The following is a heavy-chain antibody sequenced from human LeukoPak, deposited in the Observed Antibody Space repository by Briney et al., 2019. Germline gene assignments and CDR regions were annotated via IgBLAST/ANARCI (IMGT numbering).Heavy chain of an antibody. Sequence: RPGGSLRLSCAASGFIFSNSWMSWVRQVPGKGLESVANINQHGSDKYYMDSVKGRFTISRDNARNSLFLQMNSLRAEDAAVYYCARDPMHGAFDIWGQGTMVTVSS. CDR1: GFIFSNSW. CDR2: INQHGSDK. J-gene: IGHJ3*02. V-gene: IGHV3-7*01. CDR3: ARDPMHGAFDI.